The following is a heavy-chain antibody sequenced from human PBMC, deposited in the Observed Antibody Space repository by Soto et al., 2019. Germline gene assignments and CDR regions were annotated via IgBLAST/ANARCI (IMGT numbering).Heavy chain of an antibody. Sequence: QVQLQESGPGLVKASQTLSLICSVSGESISSGGYYWSWIRHHPGKGLEWIGYIYDSESAYYNPSLKSTVTISMDTSKNHFAMKLRSVTAADTAVYYCARASSSSSAADYWGQGTLITVSS. J-gene: IGHJ4*02. CDR1: GESISSGGYY. CDR3: ARASSSSSAADY. D-gene: IGHD6-6*01. V-gene: IGHV4-31*01. CDR2: IYDSESA.